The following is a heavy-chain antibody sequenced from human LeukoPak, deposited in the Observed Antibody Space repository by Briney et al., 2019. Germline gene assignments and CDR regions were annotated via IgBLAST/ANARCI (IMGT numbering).Heavy chain of an antibody. D-gene: IGHD4-17*01. CDR1: GFTFSSCW. Sequence: PGGSLRLSCAASGFTFSSCWTHWVRQAPGKGLVWVSRIKSDGSSTNYADSVRGRFTISRDNAKNTVYLQMNSLTDEDTAVYYCARGRENAVTTPFDYWGQGTLVTVSS. CDR2: IKSDGSST. J-gene: IGHJ4*02. CDR3: ARGRENAVTTPFDY. V-gene: IGHV3-74*01.